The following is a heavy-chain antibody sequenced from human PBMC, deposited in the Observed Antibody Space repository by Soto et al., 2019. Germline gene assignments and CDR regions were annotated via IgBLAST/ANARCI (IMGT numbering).Heavy chain of an antibody. V-gene: IGHV1-18*01. J-gene: IGHJ4*02. D-gene: IGHD2-21*01. Sequence: QVQLVQSGAEVKKPGASVKVSCKASGYTFTSYGINWVRQAPGQGLEWMGRISTFNGNTKFAPKFQGRVTMTTEPDTTTVYMELRSLRSNDTAVYYCARERGLTVSTLLGYWGQGTLVTVSS. CDR3: ARERGLTVSTLLGY. CDR2: ISTFNGNT. CDR1: GYTFTSYG.